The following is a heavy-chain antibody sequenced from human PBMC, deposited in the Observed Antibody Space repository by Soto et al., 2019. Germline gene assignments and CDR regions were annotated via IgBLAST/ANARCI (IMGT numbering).Heavy chain of an antibody. D-gene: IGHD5-12*01. J-gene: IGHJ4*02. V-gene: IGHV4-39*01. CDR2: IHYGGST. CDR3: ARGIGYYFDY. CDR1: Y. Sequence: YWGWIRQPPGKGLECIGNIHYGGSTYYNPSLMSRVTISVDTSKNQFSLKLSSVTAADSAVYYCARGIGYYFDYWGQGTLVTVSS.